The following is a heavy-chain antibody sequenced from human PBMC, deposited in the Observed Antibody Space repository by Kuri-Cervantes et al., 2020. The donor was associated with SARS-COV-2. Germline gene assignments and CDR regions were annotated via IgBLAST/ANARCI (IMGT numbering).Heavy chain of an antibody. J-gene: IGHJ4*02. V-gene: IGHV3-48*04. CDR1: GFTFSSYA. Sequence: GESLKISCAASGFTFSSYAMSWVRQAPGKGLEWLSYISRSGSAIYYADSVKGRLTISRDNAKNSVYLQMESLRAEDTAVYYCARAPNYCANGACYFNGFDYWGQGTLVTVSS. CDR3: ARAPNYCANGACYFNGFDY. D-gene: IGHD2-8*01. CDR2: ISRSGSAI.